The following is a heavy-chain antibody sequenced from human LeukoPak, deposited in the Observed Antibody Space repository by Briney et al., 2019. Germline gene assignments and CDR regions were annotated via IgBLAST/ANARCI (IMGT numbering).Heavy chain of an antibody. J-gene: IGHJ4*02. V-gene: IGHV3-7*01. D-gene: IGHD3-22*01. CDR2: IKQDGSEK. CDR1: GFTFSSYW. CDR3: ARVVGGYYDSSGFN. Sequence: GGSLRLSXAASGFTFSSYWMSWVRQAPGKGLEWVANIKQDGSEKYYVDSVKGRFTISRDNAKNSLYLQMNSLRAEDTAVYYCARVVGGYYDSSGFNWGQGTLVTVSS.